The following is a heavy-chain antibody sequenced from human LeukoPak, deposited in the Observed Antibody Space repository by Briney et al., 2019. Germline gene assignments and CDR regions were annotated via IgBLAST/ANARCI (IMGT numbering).Heavy chain of an antibody. Sequence: GGSLRLSCAASGFTFSSCSMNWVRQAPGKGLELVSYISSSGSTIYYADSVKGRFTISRDNAKNSLYLQMNSLRAEDTAVYYCARDSGDSSGYYSPFDYWGQGTLVTVSS. CDR2: ISSSGSTI. CDR3: ARDSGDSSGYYSPFDY. V-gene: IGHV3-48*04. J-gene: IGHJ4*02. CDR1: GFTFSSCS. D-gene: IGHD3-22*01.